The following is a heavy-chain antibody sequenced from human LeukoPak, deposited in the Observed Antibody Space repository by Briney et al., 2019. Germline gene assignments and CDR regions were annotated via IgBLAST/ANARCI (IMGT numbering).Heavy chain of an antibody. CDR3: ARVGGYSGYNFDY. V-gene: IGHV1-2*06. CDR1: GYTFTGYY. Sequence: ASVKVSCKASGYTFTGYYIHWVRQAPGQGLEWMGRINPNSGGTIYVQKFQGRVTMTRDTSISTAYMELSRLRSDDTAVYYCARVGGYSGYNFDYWGQGTLVTVSS. CDR2: INPNSGGT. J-gene: IGHJ4*02. D-gene: IGHD5-12*01.